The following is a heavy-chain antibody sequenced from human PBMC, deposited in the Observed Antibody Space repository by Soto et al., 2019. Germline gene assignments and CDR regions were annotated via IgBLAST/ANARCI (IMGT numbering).Heavy chain of an antibody. CDR3: ARFASFYGMDV. CDR1: AYTFTRYY. J-gene: IGHJ6*02. CDR2: INPSGGTA. V-gene: IGHV1-46*01. Sequence: ASVKVSCKASAYTFTRYYMHWVRQAPGQGLEWMGIINPSGGTANYAQKFQGRVTITADESTSTAYMELSSLRSEDTAVYYCARFASFYGMDVWGQGTTVTVSS.